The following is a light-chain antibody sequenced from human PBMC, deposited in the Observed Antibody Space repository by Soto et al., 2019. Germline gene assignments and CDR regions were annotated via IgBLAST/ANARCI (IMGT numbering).Light chain of an antibody. V-gene: IGLV2-8*01. CDR1: SSDVGTYNL. CDR3: SSYAGSNNYV. Sequence: QSALAQPASVSGSPEQSITISCTGTSSDVGTYNLVSWYQQHPGKAPKLMIYEVSKRPSGVPDRFSGSKSGNTASLTVSGLQAEDEADYYCSSYAGSNNYVFGTGTKVTVL. J-gene: IGLJ1*01. CDR2: EVS.